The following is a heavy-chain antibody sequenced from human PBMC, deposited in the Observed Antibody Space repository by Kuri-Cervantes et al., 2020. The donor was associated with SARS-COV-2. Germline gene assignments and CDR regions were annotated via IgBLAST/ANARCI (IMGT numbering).Heavy chain of an antibody. CDR3: TTELLWFGESLGFDY. CDR2: IKSKTDGGTT. V-gene: IGHV3-15*01. J-gene: IGHJ4*02. Sequence: GGSLRLSCAASGFTFSSYWMSWVRQAPGKGLEWVGRIKSKTDGGTTDYAAPVKGRFTISRDDSKNTLYLQMNSLKTEDTAVYYCTTELLWFGESLGFDYWGQGTLVTVSS. D-gene: IGHD3-10*01. CDR1: GFTFSSYW.